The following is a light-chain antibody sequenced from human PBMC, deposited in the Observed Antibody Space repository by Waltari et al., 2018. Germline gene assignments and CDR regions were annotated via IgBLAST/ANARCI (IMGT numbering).Light chain of an antibody. Sequence: IQLTQSPSSLSASFGDRVTIPCRASQNIDIYLNWYQQRPGKAPNVLISVASNLRSGVPSRFSGSGSGTVFTLTSNNLQPEDFATYYCQQSYSIATFGQGTKLEMK. CDR2: VAS. J-gene: IGKJ2*01. CDR1: QNIDIY. CDR3: QQSYSIAT. V-gene: IGKV1-39*01.